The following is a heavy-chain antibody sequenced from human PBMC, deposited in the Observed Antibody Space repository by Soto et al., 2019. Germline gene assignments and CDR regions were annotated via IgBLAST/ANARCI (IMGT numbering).Heavy chain of an antibody. J-gene: IGHJ6*02. CDR2: IYYSGST. CDR3: ARDLVRQDVMVVAATPFSYYYGMDV. CDR1: GGSISSGDYY. D-gene: IGHD2-15*01. V-gene: IGHV4-30-4*01. Sequence: SETLSLTCTVSGGSISSGDYYWSWIRQPPGKGLEWIGYIYYSGSTYYNPSLKSRVTISVDTSKNQFSLKLSSVTAADTAVYYCARDLVRQDVMVVAATPFSYYYGMDVWGQGTTVTVSS.